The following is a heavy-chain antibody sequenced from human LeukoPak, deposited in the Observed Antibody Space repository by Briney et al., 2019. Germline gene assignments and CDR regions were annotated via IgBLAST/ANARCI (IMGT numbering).Heavy chain of an antibody. V-gene: IGHV3-21*01. CDR2: ISSSSSYI. D-gene: IGHD1-26*01. CDR3: ARVGSAYTLGYYYGMDV. CDR1: GFTFSSYA. Sequence: PGGSLRLSCAASGFTFSSYAMSWVRQAPGKGLEWVSSISSSSSYIYYADSVKGRFTISRDNAKNSLYLQMNSLRAEDTAVCYCARVGSAYTLGYYYGMDVWGQGTTVTVSS. J-gene: IGHJ6*02.